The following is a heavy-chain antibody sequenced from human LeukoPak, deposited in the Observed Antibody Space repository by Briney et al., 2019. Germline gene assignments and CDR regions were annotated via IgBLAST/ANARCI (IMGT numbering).Heavy chain of an antibody. Sequence: SETLSLTCTVSGASITNYFWGWIRQPPGKGLQWIGYVYSGAYYYNPSLVSRLTVSVDTAKNQFSLGLRSVTAADTAVYYCARLRPRTNYDFSSGYYAFDYWGQGTPVTVSS. CDR2: VYSGAY. D-gene: IGHD3-3*01. V-gene: IGHV4-4*09. CDR3: ARLRPRTNYDFSSGYYAFDY. CDR1: GASITNYF. J-gene: IGHJ4*02.